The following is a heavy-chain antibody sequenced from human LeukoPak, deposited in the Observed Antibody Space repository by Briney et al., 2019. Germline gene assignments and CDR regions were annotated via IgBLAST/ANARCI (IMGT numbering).Heavy chain of an antibody. D-gene: IGHD1-26*01. CDR3: ARDQGRELLGAFDI. CDR1: GGTFSSYA. V-gene: IGHV1-69*05. CDR2: IIPIFGTA. Sequence: ASVKVSCKASGGTFSSYAISWVRQAPGQGLEWMGGIIPIFGTANYAQKFQGRVTITTDESTSTAYMELSSLRSEDTAVYYCARDQGRELLGAFDIWGQGTMVTVSS. J-gene: IGHJ3*02.